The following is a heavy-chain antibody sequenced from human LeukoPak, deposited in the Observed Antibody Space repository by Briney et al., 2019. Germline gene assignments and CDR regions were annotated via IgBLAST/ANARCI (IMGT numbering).Heavy chain of an antibody. CDR2: ISSSSSYI. J-gene: IGHJ4*02. V-gene: IGHV3-21*01. Sequence: GGSLRLSRAASGFTFSSYSMNWVRQAPGKGLEWVSSISSSSSYIYYADSVKGRFTISRDNAKNSLYLQMNSLRAEDTAVYYCARFGGMATISYWGQGTLVTVSS. CDR3: ARFGGMATISY. CDR1: GFTFSSYS. D-gene: IGHD5-24*01.